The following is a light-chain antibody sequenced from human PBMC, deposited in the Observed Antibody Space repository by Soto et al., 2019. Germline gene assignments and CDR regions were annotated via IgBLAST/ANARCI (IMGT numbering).Light chain of an antibody. J-gene: IGLJ2*01. CDR3: SSYTSSSTPVV. V-gene: IGLV2-14*01. CDR2: EVS. Sequence: QSALTQPASVSGSPGQSITISCTGTSSDVGGYNYVSWYQQHPGKAPKLMIYEVSNRPSGVSNRFSGSKSGNTASLTISGLQAEDEADYCCSSYTSSSTPVVFGVGTKLTVL. CDR1: SSDVGGYNY.